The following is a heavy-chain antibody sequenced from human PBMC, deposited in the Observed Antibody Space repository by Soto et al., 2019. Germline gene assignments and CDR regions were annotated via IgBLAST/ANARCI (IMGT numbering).Heavy chain of an antibody. CDR1: GGSFSGYY. CDR3: GRGPRNWNAQWFDP. D-gene: IGHD1-20*01. J-gene: IGHJ5*02. Sequence: QVQLQQWGAGLLKPSETLSLICVVDGGSFSGYYWSWIRQPPGQGLEWIGEINYSGSTNYNPSLKSRVTLSVDASKNQFSLKLRSVTAADTAVYYCGRGPRNWNAQWFDPWGQGTLVTVSS. CDR2: INYSGST. V-gene: IGHV4-34*01.